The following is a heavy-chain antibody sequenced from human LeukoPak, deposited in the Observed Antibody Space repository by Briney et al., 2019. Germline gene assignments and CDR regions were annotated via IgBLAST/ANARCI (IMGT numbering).Heavy chain of an antibody. CDR2: ISSSSSYI. Sequence: PGGSLRLSCAASGFTFSSYSMNWVRQAPGKGLEWVSSISSSSSYIYYADSVKGRFTISRDNAKNSLYLQMNSLRAEDTAVYYCACNVYWGSYRYTPDYWGQGTLVTVSS. D-gene: IGHD3-16*02. J-gene: IGHJ4*02. V-gene: IGHV3-21*01. CDR3: ACNVYWGSYRYTPDY. CDR1: GFTFSSYS.